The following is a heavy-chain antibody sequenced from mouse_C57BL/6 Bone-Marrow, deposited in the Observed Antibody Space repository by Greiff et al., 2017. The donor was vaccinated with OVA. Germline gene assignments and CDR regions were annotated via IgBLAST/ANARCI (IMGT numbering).Heavy chain of an antibody. Sequence: VQLKQSGTVLARPGASVKMSCKTSGYTFTSYWMHWVKQRPGQGLEWIGAIYPGNSDTSYNQKFKGKATLTADTSASTAYMELSSLTNEDSAVYYCTSRDYWGQGTTLTVSS. CDR1: GYTFTSYW. CDR3: TSRDY. CDR2: IYPGNSDT. V-gene: IGHV1-5*01. J-gene: IGHJ2*01.